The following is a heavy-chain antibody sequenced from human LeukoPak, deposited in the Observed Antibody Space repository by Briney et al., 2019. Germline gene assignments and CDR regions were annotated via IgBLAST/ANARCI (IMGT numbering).Heavy chain of an antibody. CDR2: ISSSSSYI. CDR1: GFTFSSYS. D-gene: IGHD1-1*01. V-gene: IGHV3-21*01. Sequence: GGSLRLSCAASGFTFSSYSMNWVRQAPGKGLEWVSSISSSSSYIYYADSVKGRFTISRDNAKNSLYLQMNSLRAEDTAVYYCATSPRSTGRVFNYWGQGTLVTVSS. CDR3: ATSPRSTGRVFNY. J-gene: IGHJ4*02.